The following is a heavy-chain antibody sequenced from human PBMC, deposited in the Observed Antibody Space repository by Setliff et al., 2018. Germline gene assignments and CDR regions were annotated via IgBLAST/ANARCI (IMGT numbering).Heavy chain of an antibody. D-gene: IGHD5-12*01. CDR1: GPTFSRYS. CDR2: ISSSNSGM. J-gene: IGHJ4*02. V-gene: IGHV3-48*01. CDR3: ARGIGTLDISRYFYY. Sequence: SGGSLRLSCAAPGPTFSRYSMNWVRQAPGKGLEWISYISSSNSGMYYADSVKGRFTISRDSAKNSVYLQMNSRRAEDTAVYYCARGIGTLDISRYFYYLGQGTLVTVSS.